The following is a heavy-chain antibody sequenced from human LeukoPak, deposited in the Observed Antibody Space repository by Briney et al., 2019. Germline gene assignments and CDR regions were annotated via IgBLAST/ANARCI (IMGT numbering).Heavy chain of an antibody. CDR1: GGSISTSSYY. CDR2: IYYSGCT. V-gene: IGHV4-39*01. CDR3: ARRRILGANNEAFDI. D-gene: IGHD1-26*01. J-gene: IGHJ3*02. Sequence: PSETLSLTCTVSGGSISTSSYYWVWIRQPPGKELVWVGYIYYSGCTYYTVSLKIRVTMAIDTSKNQFPLKLRTVTAADSSWYSCARRRILGANNEAFDIWGQGTMVTVSS.